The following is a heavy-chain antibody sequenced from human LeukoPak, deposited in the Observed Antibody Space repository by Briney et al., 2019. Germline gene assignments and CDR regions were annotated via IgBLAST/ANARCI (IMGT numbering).Heavy chain of an antibody. CDR3: ASASYYYDSSGYYKRGYYFDY. Sequence: ASVKVSCKASGGTFSSYAISWVRQAPGQGLEWMGGIIPIFGTANYAQKFQGRVTITTDESTSTAYMELSSLRSEDTAVYYCASASYYYDSSGYYKRGYYFDYWGQGTLVTVSS. D-gene: IGHD3-22*01. CDR1: GGTFSSYA. J-gene: IGHJ4*02. CDR2: IIPIFGTA. V-gene: IGHV1-69*05.